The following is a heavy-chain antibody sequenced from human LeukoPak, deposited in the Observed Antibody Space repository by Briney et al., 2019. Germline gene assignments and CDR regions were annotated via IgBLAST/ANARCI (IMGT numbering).Heavy chain of an antibody. D-gene: IGHD3-3*01. CDR1: GYTFTIFA. CDR2: INTNTANP. Sequence: ASVKVSCKASGYTFTIFALIWVRQAAGQGLEWMGWINTNTANPTYAQAFTGRFVLSLDTSVSTSYLQISSLKTEDTAVYYCARVRRFLNGGVAGIDYWGQGSLVTVSS. J-gene: IGHJ4*02. V-gene: IGHV7-4-1*02. CDR3: ARVRRFLNGGVAGIDY.